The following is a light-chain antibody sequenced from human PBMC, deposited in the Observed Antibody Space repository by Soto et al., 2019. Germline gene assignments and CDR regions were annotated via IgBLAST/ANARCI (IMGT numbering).Light chain of an antibody. V-gene: IGLV2-14*01. CDR3: SSYRTTSPGV. CDR1: NNDIGGYNY. CDR2: EVS. J-gene: IGLJ1*01. Sequence: QSVLTQPASVSGSPGQSITISCTGTNNDIGGYNYVSWYDHHPGKAPRLIIYEVSNRPSGVSNRFSGSKSGNTAYLTISGLQAEDEAHYYCSSYRTTSPGVFGTGTKVTVL.